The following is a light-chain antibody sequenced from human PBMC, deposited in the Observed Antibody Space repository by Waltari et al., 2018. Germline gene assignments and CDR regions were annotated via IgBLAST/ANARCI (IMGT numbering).Light chain of an antibody. J-gene: IGKJ2*01. V-gene: IGKV4-1*01. CDR1: QSLLYSSNNKNY. CDR3: QQYYTTLYT. CDR2: WAS. Sequence: DIVMTQSPDSLAVSLGDRATINCNSSQSLLYSSNNKNYLAWYQQKPGQPPKLLVYWASTRESGVPDRFSGSGSGTDFTLTISSLQAEDVAVYYCQQYYTTLYTFGQGTKLEIK.